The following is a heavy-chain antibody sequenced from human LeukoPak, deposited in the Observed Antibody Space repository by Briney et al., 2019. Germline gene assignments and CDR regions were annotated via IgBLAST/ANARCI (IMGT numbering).Heavy chain of an antibody. V-gene: IGHV3-74*01. Sequence: GGSLRLSCAASGFTFSSYWMHWVRQAPGKGLVWVSVINSDGSSTSYADSVKGRFTISRDNAKNTLYLQMNSLRAEDTAVYYCVGAAANTTPRPWGQGTLVTVSS. CDR1: GFTFSSYW. D-gene: IGHD6-13*01. CDR3: VGAAANTTPRP. CDR2: INSDGSST. J-gene: IGHJ4*02.